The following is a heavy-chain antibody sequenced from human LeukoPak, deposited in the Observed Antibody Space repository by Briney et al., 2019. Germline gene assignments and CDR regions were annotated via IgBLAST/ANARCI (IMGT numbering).Heavy chain of an antibody. CDR1: GGTFSSYA. Sequence: SSVRVSCKASGGTFSSYAISWVRQAPGQGLEWMGGIIPIFATANYAQKFQGRVTITADESTSTAYMELSSLRSEDTAVYYCAKSGGYSSSWYLFDYWGQGTLVTVSS. V-gene: IGHV1-69*01. J-gene: IGHJ4*02. CDR3: AKSGGYSSSWYLFDY. CDR2: IIPIFATA. D-gene: IGHD6-13*01.